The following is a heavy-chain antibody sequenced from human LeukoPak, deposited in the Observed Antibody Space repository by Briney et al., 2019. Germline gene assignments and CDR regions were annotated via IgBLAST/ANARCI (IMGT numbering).Heavy chain of an antibody. J-gene: IGHJ4*02. V-gene: IGHV4-39*01. CDR3: AREYGSTSCYDY. Sequence: SETLSLTCTVSGGSISSSSYYWGWIRQPPGKGLEWTGSIYYSGSTYYNPSLKSRVTISVDTSKNQFSLKLSSVTAADTAVYYCAREYGSTSCYDYWGQGTLVTVSS. CDR2: IYYSGST. CDR1: GGSISSSSYY. D-gene: IGHD2-2*01.